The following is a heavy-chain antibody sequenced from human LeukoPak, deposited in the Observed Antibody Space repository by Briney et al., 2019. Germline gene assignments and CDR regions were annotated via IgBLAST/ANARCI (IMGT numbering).Heavy chain of an antibody. CDR3: ARLPLRSIAVGYYGMDV. CDR2: IIPIFGTA. V-gene: IGHV1-69*13. Sequence: SVKVSCKASGGTFSSYAISWVRQAPGQGLEWMGGIIPIFGTANYAQKFQGRVTITADESTSTAYMELSSLRSEDTAVYYCARLPLRSIAVGYYGMDVWGQGTTVTVSS. J-gene: IGHJ6*02. CDR1: GGTFSSYA. D-gene: IGHD6-6*01.